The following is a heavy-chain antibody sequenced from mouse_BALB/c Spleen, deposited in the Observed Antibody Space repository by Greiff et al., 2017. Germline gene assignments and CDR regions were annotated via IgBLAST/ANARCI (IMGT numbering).Heavy chain of an antibody. D-gene: IGHD4-1*01. CDR1: GFAFSSYD. Sequence: EVHLVESGGGLVKPGGSLKLSCAASGFAFSSYDMSWVRQTPEKRLEWVAYISSGGGSTYYPDTVKGRFTISRDNAKNTLYLQMSSLKSEDTAMYYCARHLTGSFDYWGQGTTLTVSS. CDR2: ISSGGGST. V-gene: IGHV5-12-1*01. CDR3: ARHLTGSFDY. J-gene: IGHJ2*01.